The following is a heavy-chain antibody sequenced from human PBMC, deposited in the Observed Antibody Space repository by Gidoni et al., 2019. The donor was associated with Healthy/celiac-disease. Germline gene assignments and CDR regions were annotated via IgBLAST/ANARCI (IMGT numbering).Heavy chain of an antibody. V-gene: IGHV3-21*01. CDR2: ISSSSSYI. CDR3: ASDMRYSSGGYVEDY. Sequence: EVQLVESGGGLVKPGGSLRLSCAASGFTFSSYSMNWVRQAPGKGLEWVSSISSSSSYIYYADSVKGRFTISRDNAKNSLYLQMNSLRAEDTAVYYCASDMRYSSGGYVEDYWGQGTLVTVSS. CDR1: GFTFSSYS. J-gene: IGHJ4*02. D-gene: IGHD6-19*01.